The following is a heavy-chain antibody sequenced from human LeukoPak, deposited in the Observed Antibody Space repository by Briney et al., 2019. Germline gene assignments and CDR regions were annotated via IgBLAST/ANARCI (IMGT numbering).Heavy chain of an antibody. Sequence: GGSLRLSCEGSGFTFSNYWMGWVRQAPGKGLEWVSYISSSGSNTYYADSVKGRFTISRDNAKNSLYLQMNSLRAEDTAVYYCARDSSSGYYYWFDPWGQGTLVTVSS. D-gene: IGHD3-22*01. J-gene: IGHJ5*02. CDR1: GFTFSNYW. V-gene: IGHV3-11*01. CDR3: ARDSSSGYYYWFDP. CDR2: ISSSGSNT.